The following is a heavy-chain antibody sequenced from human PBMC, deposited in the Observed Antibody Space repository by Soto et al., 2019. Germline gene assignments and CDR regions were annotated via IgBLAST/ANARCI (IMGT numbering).Heavy chain of an antibody. CDR3: ARCSSGWTLIDS. CDR2: INPNSGGT. CDR1: GYTFTGYY. Sequence: ASVKVSCKASGYTFTGYYMHWVRQAPGQGLEWMGWINPNSGGTNYAQKFQGWVTMTRDTSISTAYMELSSLRSEDTAVYYCARCSSGWTLIDSWCQGTLVTVSS. D-gene: IGHD6-19*01. V-gene: IGHV1-2*04. J-gene: IGHJ4*02.